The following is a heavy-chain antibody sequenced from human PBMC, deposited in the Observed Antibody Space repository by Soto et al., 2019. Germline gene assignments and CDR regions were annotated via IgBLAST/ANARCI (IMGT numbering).Heavy chain of an antibody. Sequence: ASVKVSCKASGYTFTSYYMHWVRQAPGQGLEWMGIINPSGGSTSYAQKFQGRVTMTRDTSTSTVYMELSSLRSEDTAVYYCATRNPELYYYYYYGMDVWGQGTTVTVSS. CDR2: INPSGGST. D-gene: IGHD1-7*01. J-gene: IGHJ6*02. CDR3: ATRNPELYYYYYYGMDV. CDR1: GYTFTSYY. V-gene: IGHV1-46*01.